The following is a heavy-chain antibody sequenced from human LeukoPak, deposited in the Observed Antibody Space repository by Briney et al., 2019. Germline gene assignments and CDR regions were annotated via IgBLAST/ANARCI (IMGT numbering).Heavy chain of an antibody. V-gene: IGHV1-69*04. D-gene: IGHD3-22*01. J-gene: IGHJ4*02. CDR2: IIPILGIA. CDR3: AGDPPYYYDSSCYSHFDY. CDR1: GGTFSSYA. Sequence: SVKVSCKASGGTFSSYAISWVRQAPGQGLEWMGRIIPILGIANYAQKFQGRVTITTDKSTSTAYMELRSLRSEDTAVHYCAGDPPYYYDSSCYSHFDYWGQGTLVTVSS.